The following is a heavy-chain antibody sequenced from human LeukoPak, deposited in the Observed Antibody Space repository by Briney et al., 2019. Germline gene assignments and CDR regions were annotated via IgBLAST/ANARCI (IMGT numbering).Heavy chain of an antibody. CDR1: GFTFSSYA. V-gene: IGHV3-23*01. CDR2: ISGTGGST. CDR3: LKDRSDNSSWYLGDY. J-gene: IGHJ4*02. D-gene: IGHD6-13*01. Sequence: GGSLRLSCAASGFTFSSYAMSWVRQAPGKGLEWVSAISGTGGSTYYADSVKGRLTISRDNSKNTLYLQMNSLRAEDTAIYYCLKDRSDNSSWYLGDYWGQGTLVAVSS.